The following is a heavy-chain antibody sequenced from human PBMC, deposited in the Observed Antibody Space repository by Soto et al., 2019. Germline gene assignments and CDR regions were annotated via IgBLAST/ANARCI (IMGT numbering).Heavy chain of an antibody. V-gene: IGHV3-53*01. D-gene: IGHD2-21*02. CDR1: GFTISGYY. Sequence: EVQLVESGGGLIQPGGSLRLSCAASGFTISGYYRTWVRQAPGKGLEWVSVIVSGDNTFYSDSVKGRFTISRDSSKNTVYLQTNRLRGDDTAVYFCATGLTLPVRPSFDTWGQGTLLTVSS. J-gene: IGHJ5*02. CDR2: IVSGDNT. CDR3: ATGLTLPVRPSFDT.